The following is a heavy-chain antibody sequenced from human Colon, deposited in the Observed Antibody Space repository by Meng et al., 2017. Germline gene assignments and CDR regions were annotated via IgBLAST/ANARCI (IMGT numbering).Heavy chain of an antibody. D-gene: IGHD2-2*01. CDR3: ARQVGKYWYFDV. J-gene: IGHJ2*01. Sequence: QVQLPESGPGPVKPSQTLSLPCTDSGATINSGGYFWTWIRQLPGKGLEWIGYIDDSGTTKYNPSLKNSLTISRDTSKNEFSLKLGSVTAADTAVYYCARQVGKYWYFDVWGRGTLVTVSS. V-gene: IGHV4-31*01. CDR2: IDDSGTT. CDR1: GATINSGGYF.